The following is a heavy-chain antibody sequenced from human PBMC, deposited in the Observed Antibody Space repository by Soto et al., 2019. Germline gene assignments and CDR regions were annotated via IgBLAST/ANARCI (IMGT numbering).Heavy chain of an antibody. V-gene: IGHV3-33*01. CDR2: VWYDGGNK. CDR1: GFTFRNYG. Sequence: QVQLVESGGGVVQPGRSLRLSCAASGFTFRNYGMHWVRQAPAKGLEWVALVWYDGGNKNYVDSVKGRFTISRDNSKNTLYVQMNSLRDEDTAVYYCVRAAGYSGNDYVYYYGMDVLGQGTTVTVSS. J-gene: IGHJ6*02. D-gene: IGHD5-12*01. CDR3: VRAAGYSGNDYVYYYGMDV.